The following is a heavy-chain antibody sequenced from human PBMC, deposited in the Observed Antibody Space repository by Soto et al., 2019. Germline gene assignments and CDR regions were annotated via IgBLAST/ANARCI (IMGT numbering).Heavy chain of an antibody. D-gene: IGHD2-15*01. CDR3: ARPRYGGSCFDCDAFDI. CDR1: GYTFTSYG. J-gene: IGHJ3*02. CDR2: ISAYNGNT. Sequence: QVQLVQSGAEVKKPGASVKVSCKASGYTFTSYGISWVRQAPGQGLEWMGWISAYNGNTNYAQKLQGRVTMTTDTSTSTAYMELRSLRSDDTAVRYCARPRYGGSCFDCDAFDIWGQGTMVTVSS. V-gene: IGHV1-18*04.